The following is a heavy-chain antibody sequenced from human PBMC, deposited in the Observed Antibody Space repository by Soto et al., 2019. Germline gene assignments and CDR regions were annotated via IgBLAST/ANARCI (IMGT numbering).Heavy chain of an antibody. D-gene: IGHD3-9*01. CDR3: ARVVGDDIVTGYYHKNYFDY. CDR2: ISAYNGNT. CDR1: GYTFPSYG. V-gene: IGHV1-18*01. Sequence: QVQLVQSGAEVKKPGASVKVSCKASGYTFPSYGISWVRQAPGQGLEWMGWISAYNGNTNYAQKLQGRATMTTDRTTSTAYMGVRSLRSDDTAVNYCARVVGDDIVTGYYHKNYFDYWGQGTLVTVSS. J-gene: IGHJ4*02.